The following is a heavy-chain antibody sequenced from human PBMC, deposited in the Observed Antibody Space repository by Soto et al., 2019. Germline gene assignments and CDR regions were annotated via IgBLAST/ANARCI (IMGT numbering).Heavy chain of an antibody. CDR1: GYTFSDYG. D-gene: IGHD5-18*01. J-gene: IGHJ4*02. V-gene: IGHV1-18*01. CDR2: VNIYRGTT. Sequence: QVQLVQSGAEVQKPGASVRVSCKPSGYTFSDYGISWVRQAPGQGLEWMGWVNIYRGTTNYAQKFQGRVTMTTDTSTTTAYLDLMSLTSDDTAVYYCARERGGYSDGDSWGQGTLVTVSS. CDR3: ARERGGYSDGDS.